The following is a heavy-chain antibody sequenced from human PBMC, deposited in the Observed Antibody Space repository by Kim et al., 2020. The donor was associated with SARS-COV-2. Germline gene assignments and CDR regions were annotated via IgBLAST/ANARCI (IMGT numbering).Heavy chain of an antibody. CDR3: AREKGYTNGAHFDF. J-gene: IGHJ4*02. V-gene: IGHV1-46*01. Sequence: ASVKVSCKASGYTLTNYYMHWVRQAPGQGLEWMGIIIPSDGSTTYAQKFQGRVTLTRDTSTSTVYMELSSLTSEDTAVYYCAREKGYTNGAHFDFWGQGALVTVSS. D-gene: IGHD5-18*01. CDR2: IIPSDGST. CDR1: GYTLTNYY.